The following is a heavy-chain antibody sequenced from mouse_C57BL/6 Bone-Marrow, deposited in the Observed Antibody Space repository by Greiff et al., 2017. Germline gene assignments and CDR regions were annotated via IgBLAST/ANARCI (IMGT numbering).Heavy chain of an antibody. CDR1: GYTFTSYW. V-gene: IGHV1-62-3*01. D-gene: IGHD1-1*01. CDR2: MYPNSGGT. J-gene: IGHJ4*01. Sequence: QVQLQQPGAELVKPGASVKLSCKASGYTFTSYWMHWVKQRPGRGLEWIGRMYPNSGGTKYNEKFKSKATLTVDKASSTAYMQLSSLTSEESSVYYCARRHYGSYAMDYWGQGTSVTVSS. CDR3: ARRHYGSYAMDY.